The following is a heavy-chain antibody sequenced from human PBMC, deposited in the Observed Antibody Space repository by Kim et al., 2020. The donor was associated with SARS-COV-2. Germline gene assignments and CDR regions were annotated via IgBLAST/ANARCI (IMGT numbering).Heavy chain of an antibody. CDR2: ISSSGYST. CDR1: GFTFSYYV. Sequence: GGSLRLSCAASGFTFSYYVMHWVRQAPGKGLEYVSAISSSGYSTYYADSVKGRFTVSRDNSKNTLYLQMGSLRAEDTAVYYCARDNCRGDDCYRYFQHWG. J-gene: IGHJ1*01. D-gene: IGHD2-15*01. CDR3: ARDNCRGDDCYRYFQH. V-gene: IGHV3-64*02.